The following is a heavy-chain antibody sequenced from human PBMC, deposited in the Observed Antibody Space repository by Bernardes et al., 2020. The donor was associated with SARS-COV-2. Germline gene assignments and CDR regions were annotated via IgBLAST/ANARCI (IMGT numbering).Heavy chain of an antibody. CDR3: ARQGRSCTKGVCQTYYYYAMDV. V-gene: IGHV4-39*01. D-gene: IGHD2-8*01. Sequence: SETLSLTCTVSGGSISSSSYYWGWIRQPPGKGLEWIGSIYYSGSTYYNPSLKSRVTISVDTSKNQFSLKLSSVTAADTAVYYCARQGRSCTKGVCQTYYYYAMDVWGQGTTVTVSS. J-gene: IGHJ6*02. CDR2: IYYSGST. CDR1: GGSISSSSYY.